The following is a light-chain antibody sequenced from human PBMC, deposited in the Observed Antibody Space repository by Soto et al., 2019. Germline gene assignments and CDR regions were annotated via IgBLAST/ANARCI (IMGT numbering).Light chain of an antibody. J-gene: IGKJ5*01. CDR2: EAS. Sequence: EIVLTQSPGTLSLSPGERATLYCRASQSVKTNYLAWYQKKPGQAPRLLIYEASRRASGIPDRFSGSGSGTEFTLTISSLQSEDFAVYYCQQYNNWPPITFGRGTRLEIK. CDR3: QQYNNWPPIT. V-gene: IGKV3-15*01. CDR1: QSVKTN.